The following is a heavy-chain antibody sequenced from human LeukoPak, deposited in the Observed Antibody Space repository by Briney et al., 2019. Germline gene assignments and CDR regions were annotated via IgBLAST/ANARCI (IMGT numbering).Heavy chain of an antibody. CDR1: GFTFSSYE. CDR3: ARAVAFGGVIAYFDY. Sequence: PGGSLRLSCEASGFTFSSYEMNWVRQAPGKGLEWVSYISSSGSTIYYADSVKGRFTISRDNAKNSLYLQMNSLRAEDTAVYYCARAVAFGGVIAYFDYWGQGTLVTVSS. J-gene: IGHJ4*02. CDR2: ISSSGSTI. V-gene: IGHV3-48*03. D-gene: IGHD3-16*02.